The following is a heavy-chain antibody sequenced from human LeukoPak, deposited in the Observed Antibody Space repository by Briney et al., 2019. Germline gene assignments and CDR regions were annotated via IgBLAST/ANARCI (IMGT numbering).Heavy chain of an antibody. J-gene: IGHJ4*02. D-gene: IGHD3-22*01. CDR3: ARGSHSSGYYYDY. Sequence: SETLSLTCAVYGGSFSGYYWSWIRQPPGKGLEWIGYIYYSGSTNYNPSLKSRVTISVDTSKNQFSLKLSSVTAADTAVYYCARGSHSSGYYYDYWGQGTLVTVSS. CDR2: IYYSGST. CDR1: GGSFSGYY. V-gene: IGHV4-59*12.